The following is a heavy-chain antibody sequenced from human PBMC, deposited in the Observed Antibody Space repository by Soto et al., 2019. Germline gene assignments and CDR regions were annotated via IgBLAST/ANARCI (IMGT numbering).Heavy chain of an antibody. D-gene: IGHD2-15*01. Sequence: GGSLRLSCAASGFTFSSYGMHWVRQAPGKGLEWVAVISYDGSNKYYADSVKGRFTISRDNSKNTLYLQMNSLRAEDTAVYYCAKVDCSSTSCYLGYCSGGSCYGGPFDYWGQGTLVTVSS. J-gene: IGHJ4*02. CDR3: AKVDCSSTSCYLGYCSGGSCYGGPFDY. CDR1: GFTFSSYG. V-gene: IGHV3-30*18. CDR2: ISYDGSNK.